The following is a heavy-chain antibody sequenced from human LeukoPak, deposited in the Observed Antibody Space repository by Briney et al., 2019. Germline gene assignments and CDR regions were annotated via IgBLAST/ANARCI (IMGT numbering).Heavy chain of an antibody. Sequence: GGSLRLSCAASGFTFNRFWMHWVRQAPGKGLVWVSRIISDGSSTDYADSVKGRFTISRDNAKNTLYLQMNSLRAEDTALYYCAREDVDITVATSGAFDIWGQGTMVTVFS. CDR3: AREDVDITVATSGAFDI. CDR2: IISDGSST. CDR1: GFTFNRFW. V-gene: IGHV3-74*01. D-gene: IGHD6-19*01. J-gene: IGHJ3*02.